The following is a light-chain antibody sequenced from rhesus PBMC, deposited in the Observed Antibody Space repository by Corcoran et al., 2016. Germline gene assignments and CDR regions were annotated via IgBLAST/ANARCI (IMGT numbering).Light chain of an antibody. J-gene: IGKJ2*01. V-gene: IGKV3-24*01. CDR1: QSVSSS. Sequence: EIVMTQSPATLSLSPGERATLSCRASQSVSSSLAWYLQKPGQAPRLLIYGASSRATGIPDRFSGSGSGTDFTLTISSLEPEDVAVYYCLQHSNWPYSFGQGTKVEIK. CDR2: GAS. CDR3: LQHSNWPYS.